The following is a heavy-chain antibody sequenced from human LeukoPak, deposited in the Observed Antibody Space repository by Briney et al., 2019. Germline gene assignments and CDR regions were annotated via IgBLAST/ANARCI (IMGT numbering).Heavy chain of an antibody. Sequence: PGRSLRLSCAASGFTFSTYAMHWVRQAPGKGLEWVSYISSSSSTIYYADSVKGRFTISRDNAKNSLYLQMNSLRDEDTAVYYCASLDIVVVPAAIRNWFDPWGQGTLVTVSS. CDR3: ASLDIVVVPAAIRNWFDP. V-gene: IGHV3-48*02. CDR1: GFTFSTYA. D-gene: IGHD2-2*03. CDR2: ISSSSSTI. J-gene: IGHJ5*02.